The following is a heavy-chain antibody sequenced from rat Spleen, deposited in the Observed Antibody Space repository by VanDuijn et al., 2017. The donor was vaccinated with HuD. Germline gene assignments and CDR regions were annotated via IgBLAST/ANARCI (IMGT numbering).Heavy chain of an antibody. CDR1: GFTFSNYG. V-gene: IGHV5-29*01. J-gene: IGHJ2*01. CDR3: ARHGVYYGLSSPFDY. CDR2: ISYDGSST. Sequence: EVQLVESGGGLVQPGRSLKLSCAASGFTFSNYGMAWVRQAPTKGLEWVATISYDGSSTYYRDSVKGRFTISRDNAKSTLYLQMDSLRSEDTATYYWARHGVYYGLSSPFDYWGQGVMVTVSS. D-gene: IGHD1-6*01.